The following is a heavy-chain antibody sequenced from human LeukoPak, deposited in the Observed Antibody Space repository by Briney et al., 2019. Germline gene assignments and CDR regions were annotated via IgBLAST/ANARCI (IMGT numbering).Heavy chain of an antibody. CDR3: ARPMYSGSYNDAFDI. V-gene: IGHV4-59*01. Sequence: SETLSLTCAVYGGSFSGYYWSWIRQPPGKGLEWIGYIYYSGSTNYNPSLKSRVTISVDTSKNQFSLKLSSVTAADTAVYYCARPMYSGSYNDAFDIWGQGTMVTVSS. CDR1: GGSFSGYY. J-gene: IGHJ3*02. CDR2: IYYSGST. D-gene: IGHD1-26*01.